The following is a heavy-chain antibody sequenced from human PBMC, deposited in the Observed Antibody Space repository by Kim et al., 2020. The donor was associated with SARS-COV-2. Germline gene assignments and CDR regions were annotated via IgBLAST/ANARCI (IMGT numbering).Heavy chain of an antibody. Sequence: TYYNPSLKSRVTISVDTSKNQFSLKLSSVTAADTAVYYCARDGTAGGFDYWGQGTLVTVSS. V-gene: IGHV4-31*02. CDR2: T. J-gene: IGHJ4*02. D-gene: IGHD6-13*01. CDR3: ARDGTAGGFDY.